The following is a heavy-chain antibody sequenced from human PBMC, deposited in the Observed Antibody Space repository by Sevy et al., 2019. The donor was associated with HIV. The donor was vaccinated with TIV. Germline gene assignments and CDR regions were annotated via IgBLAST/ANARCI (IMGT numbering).Heavy chain of an antibody. V-gene: IGHV4-31*03. D-gene: IGHD2-2*01. J-gene: IGHJ6*02. CDR1: GGSISSGGYY. CDR2: IYYSGST. Sequence: SETLSLTCTVSGGSISSGGYYWSWIRQHPGKGLEWIGYIYYSGSTYYNPSLKSRVTISVDTSKNQFSLKRSSVTAADTAVYYCARYCSSTSCSLAYYYGMDVWGQGTTVTVSS. CDR3: ARYCSSTSCSLAYYYGMDV.